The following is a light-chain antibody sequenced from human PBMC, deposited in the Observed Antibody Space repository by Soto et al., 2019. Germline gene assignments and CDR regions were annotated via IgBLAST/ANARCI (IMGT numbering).Light chain of an antibody. CDR2: EVT. Sequence: QPVLTQPASVSGSPGQSITISCTGTSRDVGGYNYVSWYQQHPGKAPKLMIYEVTNRPSGVSNRFSGSKSGNTASLTISGLQAEDEADYYCCSYTSTSTLVVFGSGTKVTVL. J-gene: IGLJ1*01. CDR3: CSYTSTSTLVV. V-gene: IGLV2-14*01. CDR1: SRDVGGYNY.